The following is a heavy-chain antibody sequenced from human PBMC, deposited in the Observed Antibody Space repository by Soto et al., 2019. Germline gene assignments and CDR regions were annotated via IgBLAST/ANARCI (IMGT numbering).Heavy chain of an antibody. CDR2: ISAYNGNT. CDR1: GYTFTSYG. D-gene: IGHD5-12*01. V-gene: IGHV1-18*01. Sequence: QVQLGQSGAEVKKPGASVKVSCKASGYTFTSYGISWVRQAPGQGLEWMGWISAYNGNTNYAQKLQGRVTLTTDTSTSTAYMELRSLRSDDTAVYYCARRRGYSGYDYPVYNWFDPWGQGTLVPVSS. CDR3: ARRRGYSGYDYPVYNWFDP. J-gene: IGHJ5*02.